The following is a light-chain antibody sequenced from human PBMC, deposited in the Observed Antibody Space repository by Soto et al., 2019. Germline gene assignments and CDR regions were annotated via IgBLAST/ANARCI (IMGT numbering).Light chain of an antibody. Sequence: DVQMTQSPSTLSASVGDRVTITCRASQPINSWLAWFQQKPGKAPQLLIHDASSLESGVPPRFSDIGFGTDFTLTITNLQPEDVSTYYCQQYKTYPFTFGQGTQL. CDR1: QPINSW. CDR3: QQYKTYPFT. CDR2: DAS. V-gene: IGKV1-5*01. J-gene: IGKJ2*01.